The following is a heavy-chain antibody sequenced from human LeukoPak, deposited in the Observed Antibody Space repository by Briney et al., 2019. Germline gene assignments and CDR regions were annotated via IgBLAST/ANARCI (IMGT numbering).Heavy chain of an antibody. V-gene: IGHV1-3*01. J-gene: IGHJ4*02. CDR1: GYTFTSYA. Sequence: ASVKVSCKASGYTFTSYAMHWVRQAPGQRLEWMGWINAGNGNTKYSQKFQGRVTITTDTSTSTAYMELRSLRSDDTAVYYCARDRDGSYYGPLGYWGQGTLVTVSS. D-gene: IGHD1-26*01. CDR2: INAGNGNT. CDR3: ARDRDGSYYGPLGY.